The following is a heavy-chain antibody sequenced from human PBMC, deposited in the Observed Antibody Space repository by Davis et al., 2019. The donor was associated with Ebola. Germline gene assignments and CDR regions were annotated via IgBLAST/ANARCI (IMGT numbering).Heavy chain of an antibody. CDR3: SRGTSSGFYGGRHDF. CDR1: GASISSYY. J-gene: IGHJ4*02. V-gene: IGHV4-59*01. CDR2: IYYSGTT. D-gene: IGHD3-22*01. Sequence: MPSETLSLTCTVSGASISSYYWSWIRQPPGKGLEWIGYIYYSGTTDYNPSLKSRVTLSRDTSKNQVSLTLNSVTAADTAVYFCSRGTSSGFYGGRHDFWGLGTLVTVSS.